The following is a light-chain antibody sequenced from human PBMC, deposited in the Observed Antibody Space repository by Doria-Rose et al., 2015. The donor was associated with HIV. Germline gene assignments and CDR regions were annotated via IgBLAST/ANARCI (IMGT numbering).Light chain of an antibody. CDR3: QQYISYPLT. Sequence: NHLAWFQQKLGKAPKSLIYAASRLQSWVPSKFSGSGSGTDFTLTISDLQPEDFATYYCQQYISYPLTFGGGTKMQIK. CDR1: NH. J-gene: IGKJ4*01. V-gene: IGKV1-16*02. CDR2: AAS.